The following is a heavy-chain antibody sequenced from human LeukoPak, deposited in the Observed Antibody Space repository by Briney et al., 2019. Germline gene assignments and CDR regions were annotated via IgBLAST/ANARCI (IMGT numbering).Heavy chain of an antibody. CDR1: GFTFSSYA. CDR3: ARGRWTYYDFWSGYYFGDY. Sequence: GGSLRLSYAASGFTFSSYAMHWVRQAPGKGLEWVAVISYDGSNKYYADSVKGRFTISRDNSKNTLYLQMNSLRAEDTAVYYCARGRWTYYDFWSGYYFGDYWGQGTLVTVSS. CDR2: ISYDGSNK. J-gene: IGHJ4*02. D-gene: IGHD3-3*01. V-gene: IGHV3-30-3*01.